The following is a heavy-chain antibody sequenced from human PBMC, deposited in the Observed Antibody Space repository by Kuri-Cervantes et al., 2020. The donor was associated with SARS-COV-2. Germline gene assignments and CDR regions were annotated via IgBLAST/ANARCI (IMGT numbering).Heavy chain of an antibody. J-gene: IGHJ4*02. Sequence: GGSLRLSCAASGFTFDDYAMHWVRQAPGKGLEWVSGISWNSGSIGYADSVKGRFTISRDNAKNSLYLQMNSLRAEDTALYYCARDVRPFRRGYSYFDYWGQGTLVTVSS. D-gene: IGHD5-18*01. V-gene: IGHV3-9*01. CDR1: GFTFDDYA. CDR3: ARDVRPFRRGYSYFDY. CDR2: ISWNSGSI.